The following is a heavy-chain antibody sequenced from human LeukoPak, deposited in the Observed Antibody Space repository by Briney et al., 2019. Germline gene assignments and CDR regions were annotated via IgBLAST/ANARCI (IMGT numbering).Heavy chain of an antibody. CDR2: INHSGST. Sequence: GSLRLSCAASGFTFSSYAMHWIRQPPGKGLEWIGEINHSGSTNYNPSLKSRVTISVDTSKNQFSLKLSSVTAADTAVYYCASGWYPSPVGDYFDYWGQGTLVTVSS. D-gene: IGHD6-13*01. CDR3: ASGWYPSPVGDYFDY. V-gene: IGHV4-34*01. CDR1: GFTFSSYA. J-gene: IGHJ4*02.